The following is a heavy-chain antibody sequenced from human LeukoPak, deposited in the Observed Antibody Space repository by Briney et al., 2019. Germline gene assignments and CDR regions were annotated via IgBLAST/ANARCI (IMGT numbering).Heavy chain of an antibody. V-gene: IGHV3-23*01. CDR2: ISGSGAYT. Sequence: GGSLRLSCAASGFTFSSYAMSWVRQAPGKGLEWVSTISGSGAYTYYADSVKGRFTISRDNSKNTLYLQMSSLRAEDTAVYYCAKYFASGSYYKLPHWGQGTLVTVSS. J-gene: IGHJ1*01. D-gene: IGHD3-10*01. CDR3: AKYFASGSYYKLPH. CDR1: GFTFSSYA.